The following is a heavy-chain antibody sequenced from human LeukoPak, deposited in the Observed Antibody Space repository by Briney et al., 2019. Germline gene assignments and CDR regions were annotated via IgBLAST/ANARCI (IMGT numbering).Heavy chain of an antibody. Sequence: ASVKVSCKASGYSFTGYYIHWVRQATGQGLDWMGWIDPNSGGTKCAQQFQGSVTMTRDTSITTAYMEVSRLKSDDTAVYYCARAFTYGSGQRYFWFLDVWGQGTTVAVSS. CDR3: ARAFTYGSGQRYFWFLDV. V-gene: IGHV1-2*02. J-gene: IGHJ6*02. CDR2: IDPNSGGT. CDR1: GYSFTGYY. D-gene: IGHD3-10*01.